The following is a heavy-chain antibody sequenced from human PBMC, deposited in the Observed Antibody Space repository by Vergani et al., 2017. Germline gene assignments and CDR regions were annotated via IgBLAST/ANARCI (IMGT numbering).Heavy chain of an antibody. CDR2: IYYSGST. Sequence: QVQLQESGPGLVKPSQTLSLTCTVSGGSISSGGYYWSWMRQHPGKGLEWIGYIYYSGSTYYNPSLKSRVTISVDTSKNQFSLKLSSVTAADTAVYYCAATISYYYYYMDVWGKGTTVTVSS. D-gene: IGHD5-12*01. CDR1: GGSISSGGYY. V-gene: IGHV4-31*03. J-gene: IGHJ6*03. CDR3: AATISYYYYYMDV.